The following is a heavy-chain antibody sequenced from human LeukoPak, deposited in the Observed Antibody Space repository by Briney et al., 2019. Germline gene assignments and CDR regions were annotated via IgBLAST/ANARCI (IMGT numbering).Heavy chain of an antibody. CDR2: IKQDGSEK. D-gene: IGHD3-3*01. Sequence: GGSLRLSCAASGFTFSDYSMIWVRQAPGEGLEWVANIKQDGSEKYYVDSVKGRFTISRDNAKNSLFLQMNSLRAEDTAVYYCARDESITIFGVATPLLDSWGQGTLVTVSS. J-gene: IGHJ4*02. CDR1: GFTFSDYS. CDR3: ARDESITIFGVATPLLDS. V-gene: IGHV3-7*01.